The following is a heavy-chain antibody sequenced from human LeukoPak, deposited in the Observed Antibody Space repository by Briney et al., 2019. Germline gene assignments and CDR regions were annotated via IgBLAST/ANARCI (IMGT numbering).Heavy chain of an antibody. Sequence: KPSETLSLTCTVSGESISSSSDYWGWVRQPPGKVLEWIGSIYYSGSTYYNPSLTSRVTISLDTSKNQFSLKLSSVTAADTAVYYCARVLVPGVTFDYWGQGTLVTVSS. CDR1: GESISSSSDY. D-gene: IGHD3-10*02. CDR3: ARVLVPGVTFDY. V-gene: IGHV4-39*07. CDR2: IYYSGST. J-gene: IGHJ4*02.